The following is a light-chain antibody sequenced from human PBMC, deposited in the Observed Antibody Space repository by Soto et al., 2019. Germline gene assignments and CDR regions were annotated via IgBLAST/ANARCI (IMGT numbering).Light chain of an antibody. CDR1: RSVSSY. V-gene: IGKV3-11*01. J-gene: IGKJ5*01. CDR2: DAS. CDR3: QQRSNGPLT. Sequence: EIVLTQSPATLSLSPGESATLSCRASRSVSSYLAWYQQKPGQAPRLLIYDASTRPTDIPARFSGSGSGTYFPLTISSLEPEDFAVYYCQQRSNGPLTFGQGTRLEIK.